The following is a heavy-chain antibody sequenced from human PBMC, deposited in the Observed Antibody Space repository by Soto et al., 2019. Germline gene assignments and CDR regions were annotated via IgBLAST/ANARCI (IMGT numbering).Heavy chain of an antibody. D-gene: IGHD2-15*01. Sequence: EVQLVESGGGLVQPGRSLRLSCGASGFTFDDYAMHWVRQAPGKGLEWVSGISWNSGNIGYADSVKGRFTISRDNAKDSLYLQMNSLRAEDTALYYCAQERRSGGRRFYFDAWGQGTLVTVSS. CDR1: GFTFDDYA. CDR2: ISWNSGNI. CDR3: AQERRSGGRRFYFDA. J-gene: IGHJ4*02. V-gene: IGHV3-9*01.